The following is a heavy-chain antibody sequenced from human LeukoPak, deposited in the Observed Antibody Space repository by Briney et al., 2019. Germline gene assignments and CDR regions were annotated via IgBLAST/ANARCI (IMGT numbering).Heavy chain of an antibody. Sequence: ASVTVSCKASGYTFAAYGISWVRQAPGQGLEWMGWINAYNGNTKYAQKVQGRVTMTTDTSTSTGYMELRSLRSDDTAVYYCARLAFDSREWVVVPFDYWGQGTLVTVSS. D-gene: IGHD2-2*01. CDR1: GYTFAAYG. J-gene: IGHJ4*02. CDR3: ARLAFDSREWVVVPFDY. V-gene: IGHV1-18*01. CDR2: INAYNGNT.